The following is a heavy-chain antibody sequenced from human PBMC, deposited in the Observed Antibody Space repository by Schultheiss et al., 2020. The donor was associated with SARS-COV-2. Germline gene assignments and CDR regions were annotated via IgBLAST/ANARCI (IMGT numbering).Heavy chain of an antibody. V-gene: IGHV4-61*01. Sequence: SETLSLTCTVSGGSVSSGSYYWSWIRQPPGKGLEWIGYIYYSGSTNYNPSLKSRVTISVDTSKNQFSLKLSSVTAADTAVYYCARVDTAMANHYYFDYWGQGTLVTVSS. D-gene: IGHD5-18*01. CDR3: ARVDTAMANHYYFDY. CDR1: GGSVSSGSYY. CDR2: IYYSGST. J-gene: IGHJ4*02.